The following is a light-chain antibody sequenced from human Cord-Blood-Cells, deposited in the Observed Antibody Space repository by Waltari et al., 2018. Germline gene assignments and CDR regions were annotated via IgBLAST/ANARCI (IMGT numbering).Light chain of an antibody. CDR1: QDISTY. V-gene: IGKV1-33*01. CDR2: DAS. J-gene: IGKJ4*01. CDR3: QQYDNLPLT. Sequence: DIQMTQSPYSLSAFVGARDTITCQASQDISTYLSWYQQKPGNAPTLLFHDASNFEAGGPSRFSVSGSGTDFTVTISIMQTEDIATYYCQQYDNLPLTLGGGTKVEIK.